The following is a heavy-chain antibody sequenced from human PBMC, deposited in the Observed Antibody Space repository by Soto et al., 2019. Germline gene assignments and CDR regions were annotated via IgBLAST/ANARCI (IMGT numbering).Heavy chain of an antibody. CDR3: ARGPLPYDFWSGYGRGDYYYYGMDV. CDR2: INPSGGST. V-gene: IGHV1-46*01. CDR1: GYTFTSYY. D-gene: IGHD3-3*01. Sequence: GASVKVSCKASGYTFTSYYMQWVRQAPGQGLEWMGIINPSGGSTSYAQKFQGRVTMTRDTSTSTVYMELSSLRSEDTAVYYCARGPLPYDFWSGYGRGDYYYYGMDVWGQGTTVTVSS. J-gene: IGHJ6*02.